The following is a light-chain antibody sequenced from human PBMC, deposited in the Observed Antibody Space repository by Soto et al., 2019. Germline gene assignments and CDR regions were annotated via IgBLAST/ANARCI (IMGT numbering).Light chain of an antibody. CDR3: QRYGSSLYT. J-gene: IGKJ2*01. CDR2: GAS. Sequence: EIVLTQSPGTLSLSPGERATLSCRASQSVSSVSLAWYQQKPGQAPRLLIYGASSRATGIPDRFSGSGSGTDFTLIISRLEPVDFAVYYCQRYGSSLYTFGQGTKLEIK. CDR1: QSVSSVS. V-gene: IGKV3-20*01.